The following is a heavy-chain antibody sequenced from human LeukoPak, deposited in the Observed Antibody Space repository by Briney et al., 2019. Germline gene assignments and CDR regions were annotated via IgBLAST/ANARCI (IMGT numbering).Heavy chain of an antibody. Sequence: SVKVSCKASGGTFSSYAISWVRQAPGQGLEWMGGIIPIFGTANYAQKFQGRVTITADTSTSTAYMELRSLRSDDTAVYYCARMLHCSSTSCPSDYWGQGTLVTVSS. J-gene: IGHJ4*02. CDR2: IIPIFGTA. D-gene: IGHD2-2*01. CDR3: ARMLHCSSTSCPSDY. CDR1: GGTFSSYA. V-gene: IGHV1-69*06.